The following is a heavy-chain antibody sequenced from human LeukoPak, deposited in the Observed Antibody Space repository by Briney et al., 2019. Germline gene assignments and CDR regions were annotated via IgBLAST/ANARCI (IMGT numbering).Heavy chain of an antibody. CDR2: ISGSGGST. CDR3: AKATVVLLWFGELFHDDY. V-gene: IGHV3-23*01. CDR1: GFTFSSYA. Sequence: GGSLRLSCAASGFTFSSYAMSWVRQAPGKGLEWVSAISGSGGSTYYADSVKGRFTISRDNSKNTLYLQMNSLRAEDTAVYYCAKATVVLLWFGELFHDDYWGQGTLVTVSS. J-gene: IGHJ4*02. D-gene: IGHD3-10*01.